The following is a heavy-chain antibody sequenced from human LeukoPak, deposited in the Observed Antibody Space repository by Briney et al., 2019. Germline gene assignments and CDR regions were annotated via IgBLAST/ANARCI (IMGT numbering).Heavy chain of an antibody. CDR1: GYTFTSYD. CDR2: MNPNSGNT. J-gene: IGHJ4*02. D-gene: IGHD3-10*01. Sequence: ASVKVSCKASGYTFTSYDINWVRQATGQGLEWMGWMNPNSGNTGYAQKFQGRVTMTRNTSISTAYMELSSLRAEDTAVYYCANELGFETLLWFGELWSYFDYWGQGTLVTVSS. CDR3: ANELGFETLLWFGELWSYFDY. V-gene: IGHV1-8*01.